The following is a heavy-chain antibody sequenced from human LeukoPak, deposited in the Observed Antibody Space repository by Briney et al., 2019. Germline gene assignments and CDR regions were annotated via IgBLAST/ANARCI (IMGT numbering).Heavy chain of an antibody. J-gene: IGHJ4*02. V-gene: IGHV3-23*01. CDR2: ISGSGGST. D-gene: IGHD1-26*01. CDR1: GFTFSSYG. Sequence: GGSLRLSCAASGFTFSSYGMSWVRQAPGKGLEWVSAISGSGGSTYYADSVKGRFTISRDNAQNSMYLQMNSLRAEDTAVYFCARGHNGSYWVFDYWGQGILVTVSS. CDR3: ARGHNGSYWVFDY.